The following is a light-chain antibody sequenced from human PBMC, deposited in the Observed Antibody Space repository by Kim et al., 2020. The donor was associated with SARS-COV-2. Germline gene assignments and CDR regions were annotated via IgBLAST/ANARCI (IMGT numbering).Light chain of an antibody. CDR3: QQYGSSPPCT. V-gene: IGKV3-20*01. Sequence: SPGESATLSCRASQSVSSSYLAWYQQKPGQAPRLLIYGTSSRATGIPDRFSGSGSGTDFTLTIRRLEPEDFAVYYCQQYGSSPPCTFGQGTKLEI. CDR2: GTS. CDR1: QSVSSSY. J-gene: IGKJ2*02.